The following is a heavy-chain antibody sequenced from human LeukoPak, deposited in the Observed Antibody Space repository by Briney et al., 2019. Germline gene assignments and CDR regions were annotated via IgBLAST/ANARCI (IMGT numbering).Heavy chain of an antibody. J-gene: IGHJ4*02. CDR3: ARVGSSGWYRLSMFDY. Sequence: ASVKVTCKASGYTFTDYYMHWVRQAPGQGLEWMGWINPNSGGTNYAQKFQGRVTMTRDTSISTAYMELSRLRSDDTAVYYCARVGSSGWYRLSMFDYWGQGTLVTVSS. CDR1: GYTFTDYY. CDR2: INPNSGGT. D-gene: IGHD6-19*01. V-gene: IGHV1-2*02.